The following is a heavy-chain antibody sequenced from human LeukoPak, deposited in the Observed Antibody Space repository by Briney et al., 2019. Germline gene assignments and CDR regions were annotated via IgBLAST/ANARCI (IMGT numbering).Heavy chain of an antibody. CDR3: ARGGYCGGDCYFYY. V-gene: IGHV4-61*02. J-gene: IGHJ4*02. D-gene: IGHD2-21*02. CDR2: IYSSGST. CDR1: GGSISSGNYY. Sequence: SETLSLTCTVSGGSISSGNYYWSWIRQPAGKGLEWIGRIYSSGSTNYDPSLKSRVTISVDTSKNQFSLKLSSVTAADTAVYYCARGGYCGGDCYFYYWGQGTLVTVSS.